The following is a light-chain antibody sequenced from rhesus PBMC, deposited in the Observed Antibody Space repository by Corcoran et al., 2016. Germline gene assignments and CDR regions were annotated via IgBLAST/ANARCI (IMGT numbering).Light chain of an antibody. CDR1: SSDVGAYNY. Sequence: QSAPTQPPSVSGSPGQSVTISCTGTSSDVGAYNYVSWYQQHPGKAPKVMIYEVSKRPSGVSDRFSGSKSGNTASLTISGLQAEDEADYYCCSYTTSSTYIFGTGTRLTVL. J-gene: IGLJ1*01. CDR3: CSYTTSSTYI. V-gene: IGLV2S7*01. CDR2: EVS.